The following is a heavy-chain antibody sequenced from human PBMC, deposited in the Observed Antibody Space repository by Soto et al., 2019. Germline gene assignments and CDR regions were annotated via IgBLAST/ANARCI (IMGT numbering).Heavy chain of an antibody. J-gene: IGHJ4*02. Sequence: SETLSLTCTVSGGSISSGGYYWSWIRQHPGKGLEWIGYIYYSGSTYYNPSLKSRVTISVDTSKNQFSLKLSSVTAADTAVYYCASTPYYDILTGYDYWGQGTLVTVSS. CDR3: ASTPYYDILTGYDY. D-gene: IGHD3-9*01. CDR2: IYYSGST. CDR1: GGSISSGGYY. V-gene: IGHV4-31*03.